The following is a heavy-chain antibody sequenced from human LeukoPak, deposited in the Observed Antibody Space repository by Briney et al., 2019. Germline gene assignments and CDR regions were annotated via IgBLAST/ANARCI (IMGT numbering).Heavy chain of an antibody. D-gene: IGHD6-6*01. V-gene: IGHV3-66*02. J-gene: IGHJ4*02. CDR3: ARYLFGSSSYYFDY. Sequence: GGSLRLSCAASGFTASSNYMSWVRQAPGKGLEWVSVIYSGGSTYYADSVKGRFTISRDNSKNTLYLQMNSLRAEDTAVYYCARYLFGSSSYYFDYWGQGTLVTVSS. CDR1: GFTASSNY. CDR2: IYSGGST.